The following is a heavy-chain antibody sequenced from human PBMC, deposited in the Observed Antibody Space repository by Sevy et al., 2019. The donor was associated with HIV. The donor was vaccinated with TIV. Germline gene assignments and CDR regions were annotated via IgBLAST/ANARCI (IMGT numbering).Heavy chain of an antibody. CDR1: GFTFSSYA. V-gene: IGHV3-30-3*01. CDR2: ISYDRSNK. D-gene: IGHD1-26*01. CDR3: ARGREAVGPDSPIVGAFHPKWFDP. Sequence: GGSLRLSCAASGFTFSSYAMHWVRQAPGKGLEWVAVISYDRSNKYYADSVKGRFTISRDNSKNTLYLQMNSLRAEDTAVYYCARGREAVGPDSPIVGAFHPKWFDPWGQGTLVTVSS. J-gene: IGHJ5*02.